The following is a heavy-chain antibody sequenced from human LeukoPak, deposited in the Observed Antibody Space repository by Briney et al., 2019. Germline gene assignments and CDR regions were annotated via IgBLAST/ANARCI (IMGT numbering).Heavy chain of an antibody. V-gene: IGHV1-2*02. CDR2: INPNSGGT. Sequence: AASVNVSCKASGYTFTGYYMHWVRQAPGQGLEWMGWINPNSGGTNYAQKFQGRVTMTRDTSISTAYMELSRLRSDDTAVYYCARDQMALLWFGELFSDNWFDPWGQGTLVTVSS. CDR1: GYTFTGYY. J-gene: IGHJ5*02. D-gene: IGHD3-10*01. CDR3: ARDQMALLWFGELFSDNWFDP.